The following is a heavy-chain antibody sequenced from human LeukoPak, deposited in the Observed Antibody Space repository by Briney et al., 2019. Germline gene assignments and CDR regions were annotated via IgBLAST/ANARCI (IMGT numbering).Heavy chain of an antibody. J-gene: IGHJ4*02. V-gene: IGHV3-23*01. CDR2: ISGSGGST. Sequence: PGGTLRLSCAASGFTFSNFGMSWVRQAPGKGLEWVSVISGSGGSTYYADSVKGRFTISRDNSKNTLYLQMNSLRADDTAVYYCAREVRYFALGDYWGQGTLVTVSS. CDR3: AREVRYFALGDY. D-gene: IGHD3-9*01. CDR1: GFTFSNFG.